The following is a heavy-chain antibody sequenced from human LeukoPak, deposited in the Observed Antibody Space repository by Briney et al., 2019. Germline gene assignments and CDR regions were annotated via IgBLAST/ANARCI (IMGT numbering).Heavy chain of an antibody. Sequence: ASVKVSCKASGYTFTSYAMHWVRQAPGQRLEWMGWINAGNGNTKYSQKFQGRVTITGDTSASTAYMELSRLRSEDTAVYYCARDLGDHLYSLDYWGQGTLVTVSS. J-gene: IGHJ4*02. V-gene: IGHV1-3*01. CDR3: ARDLGDHLYSLDY. CDR2: INAGNGNT. CDR1: GYTFTSYA. D-gene: IGHD2-21*02.